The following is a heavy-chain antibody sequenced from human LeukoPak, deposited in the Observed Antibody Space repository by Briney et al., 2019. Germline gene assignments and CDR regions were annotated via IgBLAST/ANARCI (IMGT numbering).Heavy chain of an antibody. Sequence: ASVKVSCKASGYTFTGYYMHWVRQAPGQGLEWMGWINPNSGGTNYAQKFQGRVTMTRDTSISTAYMELSRLRSDDTAVYYCAREPMVRGVTRYYMDVSGKGTTVTVSS. CDR3: AREPMVRGVTRYYMDV. J-gene: IGHJ6*03. CDR1: GYTFTGYY. CDR2: INPNSGGT. D-gene: IGHD3-10*01. V-gene: IGHV1-2*02.